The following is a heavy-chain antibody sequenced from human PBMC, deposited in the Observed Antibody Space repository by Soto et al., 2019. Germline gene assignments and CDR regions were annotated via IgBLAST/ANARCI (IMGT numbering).Heavy chain of an antibody. CDR2: ISYDGSNK. CDR1: GFTFSSYG. V-gene: IGHV3-30*18. CDR3: AKDRLGAGANYLDY. Sequence: QVQLVESGGGVVQPGRSLRLSCAASGFTFSSYGMHWVRQAPGKGLEWVAVISYDGSNKYYADSVKGRFTISRDNSKNTLYLQMNSLRAEDTAVYYCAKDRLGAGANYLDYWGQGPLVTVSS. D-gene: IGHD6-19*01. J-gene: IGHJ4*02.